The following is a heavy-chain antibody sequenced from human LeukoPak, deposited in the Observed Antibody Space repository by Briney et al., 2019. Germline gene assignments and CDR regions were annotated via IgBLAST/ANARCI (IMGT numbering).Heavy chain of an antibody. CDR3: AKSAKYYYDSSGSRGAFDI. J-gene: IGHJ3*02. Sequence: PGGSLRLSCAASGFTFSDYYMSWIRQAPGKGLEWVSYISSSGFTIYYADSVKGRFTISRDNAKNSLHLQMNSLRAEDTAVYYCAKSAKYYYDSSGSRGAFDIWGQGTMVTVSS. CDR2: ISSSGFTI. D-gene: IGHD3-22*01. CDR1: GFTFSDYY. V-gene: IGHV3-11*01.